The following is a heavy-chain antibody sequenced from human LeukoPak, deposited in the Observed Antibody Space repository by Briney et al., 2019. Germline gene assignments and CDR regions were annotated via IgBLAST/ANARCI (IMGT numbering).Heavy chain of an antibody. Sequence: SETLSLTCAVYGGSFSGYYWSWIRQPPGKGLEWIGSIYHSGSTYYNPSLKSRVTISVDTSKNQFSLKLSSVTAADTAVYYCARLLSYDFWSGYLPGAFDIWGQGTMVTVFS. D-gene: IGHD3-3*01. V-gene: IGHV4-34*01. J-gene: IGHJ3*02. CDR1: GGSFSGYY. CDR3: ARLLSYDFWSGYLPGAFDI. CDR2: IYHSGST.